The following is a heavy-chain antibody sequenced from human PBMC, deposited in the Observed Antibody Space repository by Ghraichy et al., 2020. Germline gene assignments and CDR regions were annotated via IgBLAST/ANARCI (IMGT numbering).Heavy chain of an antibody. V-gene: IGHV1-18*04. CDR3: GREMISFGGDGGLLDC. D-gene: IGHD3-16*01. Sequence: ASVKVSCKTSGYTFTHHVINWVRRAPGQGLEWMGWISPYNSNTNLAQKFQGRVTMTTDTSTNTVYMELRSLRSDDTALYYCGREMISFGGDGGLLDCWGQGTLVTVSS. CDR1: GYTFTHHV. CDR2: ISPYNSNT. J-gene: IGHJ4*02.